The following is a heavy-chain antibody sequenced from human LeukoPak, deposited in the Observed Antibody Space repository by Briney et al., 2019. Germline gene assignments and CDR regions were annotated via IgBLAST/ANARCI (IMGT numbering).Heavy chain of an antibody. CDR2: INHNGNVN. V-gene: IGHV3-7*03. CDR1: GFTFSSYW. CDR3: ARIRGTYGYSLDY. D-gene: IGHD5-18*01. J-gene: IGHJ4*02. Sequence: GSLRLSCAASGFTFSSYWMNWARQAPGKGLEWVASINHNGNVNYYVDSVKGRFTISRDNAKNSLYLQMSNLRAEDTAVYYCARIRGTYGYSLDYWGQGTLVTVSS.